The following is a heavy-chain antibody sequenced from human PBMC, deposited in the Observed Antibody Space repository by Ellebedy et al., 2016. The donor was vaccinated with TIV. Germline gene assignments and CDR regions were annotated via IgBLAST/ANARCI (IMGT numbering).Heavy chain of an antibody. J-gene: IGHJ4*02. D-gene: IGHD1-26*01. CDR1: GFTFNSFA. V-gene: IGHV3-23*01. Sequence: PGGSLRLSCVASGFTFNSFAMSWVRQAPGKGLEWVSTISNSGESTNNADSGQGRFTISRDNSKNTLYLQMNGLRAEDTAVYYCAKDRIVGARKFDDWGQGTLVTVSS. CDR2: ISNSGEST. CDR3: AKDRIVGARKFDD.